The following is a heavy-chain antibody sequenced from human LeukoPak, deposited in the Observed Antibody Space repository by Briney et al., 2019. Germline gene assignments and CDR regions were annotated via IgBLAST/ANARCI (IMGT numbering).Heavy chain of an antibody. D-gene: IGHD3-10*01. CDR3: STGSGHAFDI. Sequence: PGGSLRLSCAASGFTFSSYWMHWVRQAPGKGLVWVSRINSDGSSTSYADSVRGRFTISRDNAKNTLYLQMNSLRAEDTAVYYCSTGSGHAFDIWGQGTMVTVSS. V-gene: IGHV3-74*01. CDR1: GFTFSSYW. J-gene: IGHJ3*02. CDR2: INSDGSST.